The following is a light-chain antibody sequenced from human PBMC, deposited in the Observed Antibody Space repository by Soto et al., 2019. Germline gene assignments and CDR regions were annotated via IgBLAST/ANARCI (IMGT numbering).Light chain of an antibody. CDR1: SSDVGGYNY. CDR3: SSYTSSSTRL. Sequence: QSALTQPASVSGSLGQSITISCTGTSSDVGGYNYVSWYQQYPGKAPKLMIYEVSNRPSGVSNRFSGSKSGNTASLTISGLQAEDEADYYCSSYTSSSTRLFGGGTKLTVL. V-gene: IGLV2-14*01. CDR2: EVS. J-gene: IGLJ3*02.